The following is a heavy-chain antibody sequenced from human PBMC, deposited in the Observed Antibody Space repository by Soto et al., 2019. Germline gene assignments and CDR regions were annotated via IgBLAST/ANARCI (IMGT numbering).Heavy chain of an antibody. CDR2: IYFSGTT. J-gene: IGHJ6*04. V-gene: IGHV4-61*01. Sequence: ETLSLTCTVSGGSVNSGNYYWSWLRQPPGKGLEWIGYIYFSGTTNYHPSLKSRVTISMDTSKNQFSLNPTSVTAADAAVYYCARAAVVVVLPAAHPVGLNVWGKGTSVTVSS. D-gene: IGHD2-15*01. CDR1: GGSVNSGNYY. CDR3: ARAAVVVVLPAAHPVGLNV.